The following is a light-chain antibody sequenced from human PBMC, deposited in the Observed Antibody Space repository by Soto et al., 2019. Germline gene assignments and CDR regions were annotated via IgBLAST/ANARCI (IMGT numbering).Light chain of an antibody. CDR3: QQYSSSALT. J-gene: IGKJ4*01. CDR2: GAS. Sequence: EIVLTQSPGTLSLSPGERASLSCRASQSVSSSYLAWYQQKPGQAPRLLIYGASSRATGIPDRFSGSGSGTDFTLTISRLEPEDFAVYYFQQYSSSALTFGGGTKVEIK. V-gene: IGKV3-20*01. CDR1: QSVSSSY.